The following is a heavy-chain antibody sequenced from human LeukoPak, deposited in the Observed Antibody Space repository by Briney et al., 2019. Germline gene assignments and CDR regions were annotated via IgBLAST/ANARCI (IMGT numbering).Heavy chain of an antibody. CDR3: ARGAVALDY. V-gene: IGHV3-30-3*01. D-gene: IGHD6-19*01. CDR1: GFTFSSHA. J-gene: IGHJ4*02. Sequence: GGSLRLSCAASGFTFSSHAMHWVRQAPGKGLEWVAVISYDGSNKYYADSVKGRFTISRDNSKNTLYLQMNSLRAEDTAVYYCARGAVALDYWGQGTLVTVSS. CDR2: ISYDGSNK.